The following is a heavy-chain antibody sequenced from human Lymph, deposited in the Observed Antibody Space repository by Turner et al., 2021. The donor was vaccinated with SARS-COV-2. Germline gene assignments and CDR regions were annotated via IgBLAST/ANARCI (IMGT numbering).Heavy chain of an antibody. CDR3: ARKAAPGMGGGVFYYYYGMDV. V-gene: IGHV1-69*10. CDR1: GGTFSSYA. D-gene: IGHD6-13*01. J-gene: IGHJ6*02. CDR2: IIPILGIE. Sequence: QVQLVQSGAEVKKPGSSVKVSCKASGGTFSSYAISWVRQAPGQGLEWRGGIIPILGIENYAQRCQGKVTITGDKSTSTAYLELSSLRSEDTAVYYCARKAAPGMGGGVFYYYYGMDVWGQGTTVTVSS.